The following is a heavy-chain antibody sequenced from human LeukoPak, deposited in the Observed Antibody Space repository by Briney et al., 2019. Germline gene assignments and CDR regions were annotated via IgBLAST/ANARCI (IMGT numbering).Heavy chain of an antibody. CDR3: AKESVYDYVWGSFDY. D-gene: IGHD3-16*01. CDR1: GFTFSSSA. Sequence: GGSLRLSCAASGFTFSSSAMSWVRQVPGKGLEWVSAISGSGGSTYYADSVKGRFTISRDNSKNTLYLQMNSLRAEDTAVYYCAKESVYDYVWGSFDYWGQGTLVTVSS. J-gene: IGHJ4*02. CDR2: ISGSGGST. V-gene: IGHV3-23*01.